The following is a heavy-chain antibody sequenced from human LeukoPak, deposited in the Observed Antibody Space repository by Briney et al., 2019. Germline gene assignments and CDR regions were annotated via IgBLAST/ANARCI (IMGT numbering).Heavy chain of an antibody. V-gene: IGHV3-30*02. CDR3: AKGVSRGSSTSDLDY. J-gene: IGHJ4*02. CDR2: IRYDGSNK. CDR1: GFTFSSYG. D-gene: IGHD2-2*01. Sequence: GGSLRLSCAASGFTFSSYGMHWVRQAPGKGLEWVAFIRYDGSNKYYADSVKGRFTISRDNSKNTLYLQMNSLRAEDTAVYYCAKGVSRGSSTSDLDYWGQGTLVTVSS.